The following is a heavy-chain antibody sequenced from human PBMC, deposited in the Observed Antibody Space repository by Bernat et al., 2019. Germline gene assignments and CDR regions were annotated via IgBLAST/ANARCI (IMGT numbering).Heavy chain of an antibody. V-gene: IGHV1-2*06. D-gene: IGHD2-2*01. CDR3: AGVGCSSTSCYFPWLDS. J-gene: IGHJ5*01. Sequence: QVQLVQSGAEVKKPGASVKVSCKASGYTFTGYYMHWVRQAPGQGLEWMGRINPNSGGTNYAQKFQGRITMTRDTSIRTAYMELSRLRSDDTAVYYCAGVGCSSTSCYFPWLDSWGQGTLVTVSS. CDR1: GYTFTGYY. CDR2: INPNSGGT.